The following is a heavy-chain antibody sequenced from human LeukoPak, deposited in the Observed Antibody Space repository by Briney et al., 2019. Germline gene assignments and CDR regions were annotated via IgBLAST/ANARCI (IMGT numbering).Heavy chain of an antibody. Sequence: GGSLRLSCAVSGFTLSSNYMSWVRQVPGKGLEWVSVIYSGASTYYADSVKGRFTISRDNSKNTLYLQMNSLRAEDTAVYYCARDRPDRLFDYWGQGTLVTVSS. V-gene: IGHV3-66*01. CDR2: IYSGAST. J-gene: IGHJ4*02. CDR1: GFTLSSNY. CDR3: ARDRPDRLFDY.